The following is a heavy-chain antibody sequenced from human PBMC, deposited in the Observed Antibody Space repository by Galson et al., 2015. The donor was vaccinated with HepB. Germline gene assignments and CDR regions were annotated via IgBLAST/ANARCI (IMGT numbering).Heavy chain of an antibody. V-gene: IGHV1-24*01. CDR1: GYTLTELS. CDR2: FDPEDGET. CDR3: AAITIFGVARSYYYYMDV. Sequence: SVKVSCKVSGYTLTELSMHWVRQAPGKGLEWMGGFDPEDGETIYAQKFQGRVTMTEGTSTDTAYMELSSLRSEDTAVYYCAAITIFGVARSYYYYMDVWGKGTTVAVSS. D-gene: IGHD3-3*01. J-gene: IGHJ6*03.